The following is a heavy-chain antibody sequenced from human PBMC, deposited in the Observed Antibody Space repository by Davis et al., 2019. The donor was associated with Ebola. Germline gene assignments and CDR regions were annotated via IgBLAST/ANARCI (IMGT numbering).Heavy chain of an antibody. J-gene: IGHJ5*02. D-gene: IGHD4-17*01. Sequence: PGGSLRLSCAASGFTSSSYWMSWVRQAPGKGLDWVSAISGSGGSTYYADSVKGRFTISRDNSKNTLYLQMNSLRAEDTAVYYCAKEHGLRVNWFDPWGQGTLVTVSS. V-gene: IGHV3-23*01. CDR1: GFTSSSYW. CDR3: AKEHGLRVNWFDP. CDR2: ISGSGGST.